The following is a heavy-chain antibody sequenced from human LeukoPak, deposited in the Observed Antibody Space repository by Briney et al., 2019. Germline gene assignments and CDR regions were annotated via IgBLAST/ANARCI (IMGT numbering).Heavy chain of an antibody. CDR3: ARPEYDISGYTPWIAFDI. CDR2: INPNSGGT. CDR1: GYTFTRYY. J-gene: IGHJ3*02. Sequence: ASVKVSCKASGYTFTRYYMHWVRQAPGQGLEWMGWINPNSGGTNYAQKFQGRVTMTRDTSISTAYMELSRLRSDDTAVYYCARPEYDISGYTPWIAFDIWGQGTMVTVSS. V-gene: IGHV1-2*02. D-gene: IGHD3-22*01.